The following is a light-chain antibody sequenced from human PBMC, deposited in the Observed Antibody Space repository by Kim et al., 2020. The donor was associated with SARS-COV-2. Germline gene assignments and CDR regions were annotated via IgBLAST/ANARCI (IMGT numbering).Light chain of an antibody. CDR2: AAA. Sequence: ASVGDRVTITCRARQSISSYLYSDLQKLGKAPELLLFAAAPVETGVPSRFIGSGSGADFTLSLSGLQPEDFASHFCPQTFSAPLTFGGRT. V-gene: IGKV1-39*01. CDR1: QSISSY. J-gene: IGKJ4*01. CDR3: PQTFSAPLT.